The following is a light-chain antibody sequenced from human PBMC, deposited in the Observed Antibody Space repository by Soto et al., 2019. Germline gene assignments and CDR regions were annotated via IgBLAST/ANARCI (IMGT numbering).Light chain of an antibody. CDR3: QHSNNYPCT. Sequence: DIQMTQSPSSLSASVGDRVTITCRAIHHIVKYLNWYQKKPGKDPNTLIYDASSLESGAPARFSGGGSGTEFNLTIRRLQSDDFSTFDCQHSNNYPCTFGQGTQVEIK. CDR2: DAS. J-gene: IGKJ1*01. V-gene: IGKV1-16*01. CDR1: HHIVKY.